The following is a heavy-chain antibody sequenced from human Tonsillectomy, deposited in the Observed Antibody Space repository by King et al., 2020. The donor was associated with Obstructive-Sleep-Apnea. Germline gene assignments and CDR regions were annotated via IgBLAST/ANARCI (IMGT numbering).Heavy chain of an antibody. CDR2: IPHIGNT. V-gene: IGHV4-38-2*02. Sequence: QLQESGPGLVKPSETLSLTCSVSVYSISSCYYWGWIRQSPGKGLECIGSIPHIGNTSCNPSLKSRVTTYIDTTYHPFSLKLSSVTATDTAIYFCARVRANHDFDIWGQGTMVIVSS. CDR1: VYSISSCYY. J-gene: IGHJ3*02. CDR3: ARVRANHDFDI.